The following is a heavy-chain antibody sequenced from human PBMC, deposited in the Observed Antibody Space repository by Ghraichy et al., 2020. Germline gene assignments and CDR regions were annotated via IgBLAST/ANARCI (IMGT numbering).Heavy chain of an antibody. V-gene: IGHV4-34*01. Sequence: SETLSLTCAVYGGSFSGYYWSWIRQPPGKGLEWIGEINHSGSTNYNPSLKSRVTISVDTSKNQFSLKLSSVTAADTAVYYCARGRQYYDFWSGRPYYFDYWGQGTLVTVSS. J-gene: IGHJ4*02. CDR3: ARGRQYYDFWSGRPYYFDY. D-gene: IGHD3-3*01. CDR2: INHSGST. CDR1: GGSFSGYY.